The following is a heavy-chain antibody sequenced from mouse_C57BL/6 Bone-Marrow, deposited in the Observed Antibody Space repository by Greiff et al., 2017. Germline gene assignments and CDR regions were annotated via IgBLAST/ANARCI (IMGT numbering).Heavy chain of an antibody. J-gene: IGHJ2*01. D-gene: IGHD3-2*02. Sequence: EVMLVESGGGLVQPKGSLKLSCAASGFSFNTYSMNWVRQAPGQGLEWVARIRSKSNNYATYYAVSVKDRFTISRDASESMLYLQMNNLKTEDTAMYYCVGRGDSSGLDYWGQGTTLTVSS. CDR1: GFSFNTYS. CDR2: IRSKSNNYAT. CDR3: VGRGDSSGLDY. V-gene: IGHV10-1*01.